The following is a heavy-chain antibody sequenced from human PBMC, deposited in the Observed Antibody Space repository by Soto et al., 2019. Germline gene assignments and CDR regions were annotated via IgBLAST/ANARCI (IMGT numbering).Heavy chain of an antibody. CDR2: IGTSGSYI. V-gene: IGHV3-21*01. CDR1: GFIFSRYS. Sequence: EVQLVESGGGLVKPGGSLRLSCAVSGFIFSRYSMNWVRQAPGKGLEWVASIGTSGSYIYDSDTVEGRFTISRDNTKYSLYRKMNTLRAEDTAIYYCARGSAFIGLDYWGQGTPVTVSS. J-gene: IGHJ4*02. D-gene: IGHD1-26*01. CDR3: ARGSAFIGLDY.